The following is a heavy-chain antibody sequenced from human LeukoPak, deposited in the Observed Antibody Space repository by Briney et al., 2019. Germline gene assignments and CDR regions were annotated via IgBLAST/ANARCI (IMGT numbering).Heavy chain of an antibody. J-gene: IGHJ5*02. V-gene: IGHV4-34*01. D-gene: IGHD5-18*01. CDR1: GGSFSGHY. CDR2: IDHSGST. Sequence: SETLSLTCAVYGGSFSGHYWSWIRQPPGKGLEWIGEIDHSGSTNYNPSLKSRVTISVDTSKNQFSLKLSSVTAADTAVYYCARGGYSYGYRDWFDPWGQGTLVTVSS. CDR3: ARGGYSYGYRDWFDP.